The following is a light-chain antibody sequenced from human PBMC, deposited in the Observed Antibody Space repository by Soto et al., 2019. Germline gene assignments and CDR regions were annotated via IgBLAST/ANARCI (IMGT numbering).Light chain of an antibody. J-gene: IGKJ4*01. CDR3: QQYGSSPTT. CDR1: QTVSSSY. CDR2: GAA. Sequence: EIVLTQSPGTLSLSPGERATLSCRASQTVSSSYLAWYQQKPGQAPRLLIYGAAIRATGIPDRFSGSGSGTDFTLTISRLESEDFAVYYCQQYGSSPTTFGGGTKVEI. V-gene: IGKV3-20*01.